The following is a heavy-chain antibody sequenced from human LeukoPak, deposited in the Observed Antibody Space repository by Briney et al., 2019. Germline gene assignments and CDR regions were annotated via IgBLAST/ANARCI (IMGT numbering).Heavy chain of an antibody. J-gene: IGHJ4*02. CDR2: ISTSTTTI. CDR1: GFTFSSYS. Sequence: GGSLRLSCEASGFTFSSYSMNWVRQAPGKGPEWISYISTSTTTIYYANSVKVRFTISRDNAKKSLYLQMNSLRVEDTGVYYCASWGEGALDNWGQGTLVTVSS. V-gene: IGHV3-48*01. CDR3: ASWGEGALDN. D-gene: IGHD1-26*01.